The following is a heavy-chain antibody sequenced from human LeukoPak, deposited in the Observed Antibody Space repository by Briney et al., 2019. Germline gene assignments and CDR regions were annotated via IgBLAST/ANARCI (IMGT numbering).Heavy chain of an antibody. D-gene: IGHD3-22*01. CDR1: GGSISSGGYS. V-gene: IGHV4-30-2*01. J-gene: IGHJ3*02. CDR2: IYHSGST. Sequence: SETLSLTCAVSGGSISSGGYSWRWIRQPPGKGLEWIGYIYHSGSTYYNPSLKSRVTISVDRSKNQFSLKLSSVTAADTAVYYCARGTYYYDSSAQGIAFDTWGQGTMVTVSS. CDR3: ARGTYYYDSSAQGIAFDT.